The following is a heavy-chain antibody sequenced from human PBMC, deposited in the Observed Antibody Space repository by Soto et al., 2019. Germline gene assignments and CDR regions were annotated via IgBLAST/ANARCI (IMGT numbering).Heavy chain of an antibody. CDR2: ISSTGLYT. Sequence: VGSLRLSCAASGFSLTTYGMSWVRQAPGKGLEWVSDISSTGLYTYLADSVKGRFTISRDNSKNTLYLQMNSLRVDDTAVYFCTKSWLFEKNWFDPWGQGTLVTVSS. J-gene: IGHJ5*02. V-gene: IGHV3-23*01. CDR1: GFSLTTYG. D-gene: IGHD3-22*01. CDR3: TKSWLFEKNWFDP.